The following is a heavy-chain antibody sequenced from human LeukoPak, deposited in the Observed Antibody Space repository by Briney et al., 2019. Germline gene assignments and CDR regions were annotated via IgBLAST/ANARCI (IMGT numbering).Heavy chain of an antibody. D-gene: IGHD6-19*01. CDR3: AKYVAGTVGAFDI. CDR1: GFTFSSYG. J-gene: IGHJ3*02. CDR2: ISGSGGST. V-gene: IGHV3-23*01. Sequence: GGSLRLSCAASGFTFSSYGMSWVRQAPGKGLEWVSAISGSGGSTYYADSVKGRFTISRDNSKNTLYLQMNSLRAEDTAVYYCAKYVAGTVGAFDIWGQGTMVTVSS.